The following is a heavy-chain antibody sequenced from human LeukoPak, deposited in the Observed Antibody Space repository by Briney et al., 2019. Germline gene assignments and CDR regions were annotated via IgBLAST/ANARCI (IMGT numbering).Heavy chain of an antibody. CDR3: ARRRGYCSGGSCRFDP. V-gene: IGHV1-18*01. J-gene: IGHJ5*02. D-gene: IGHD2-15*01. CDR1: GYTFTSYG. CDR2: ISAYNGNT. Sequence: GASVKVSRKASGYTFTSYGISWVRQAPGQGLEWMRWISAYNGNTNYAQKLQGRVTMTTDTSTSTAYMELRSLRSDDTAVYYCARRRGYCSGGSCRFDPWGQGTLVTVSS.